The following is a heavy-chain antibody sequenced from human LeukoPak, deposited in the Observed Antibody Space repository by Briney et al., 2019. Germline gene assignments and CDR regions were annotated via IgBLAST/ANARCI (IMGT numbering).Heavy chain of an antibody. V-gene: IGHV1-46*01. J-gene: IGHJ4*02. CDR3: ARGFYYYDSSGYLDDY. Sequence: ASVKVSCKASGYTFTSYYMHWVRQAPGQGLEWMGIINPSGGSTSYAQKFQGRVTMTRDTSTSTVYMELSSLRSEDTAVYYCARGFYYYDSSGYLDDYWGQGTLVTVSS. CDR2: INPSGGST. CDR1: GYTFTSYY. D-gene: IGHD3-22*01.